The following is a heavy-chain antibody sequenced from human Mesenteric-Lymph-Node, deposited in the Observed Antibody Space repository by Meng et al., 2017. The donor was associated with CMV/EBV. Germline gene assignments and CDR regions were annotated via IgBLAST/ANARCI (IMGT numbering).Heavy chain of an antibody. CDR2: IWYDGSNK. V-gene: IGHV3-33*06. Sequence: GGSLRLSCAASGFTFSSNFMHWVRQAPGKGLEWVAIIWYDGSNKYYADSVKGRFTISRDNSKNTLYLQMNSLRADDTAVYYCAKGFGVMHAFDFWGQGTMVTVSS. D-gene: IGHD2-8*01. CDR1: GFTFSSNF. J-gene: IGHJ3*01. CDR3: AKGFGVMHAFDF.